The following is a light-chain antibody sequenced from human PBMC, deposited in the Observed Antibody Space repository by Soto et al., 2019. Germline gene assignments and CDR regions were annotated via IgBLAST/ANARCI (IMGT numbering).Light chain of an antibody. CDR3: GADHGSGSNFVVV. J-gene: IGLJ2*01. CDR1: SGYSNYK. CDR2: VGTGGSVG. V-gene: IGLV9-49*01. Sequence: QSVLTQPPSASASLGASVTLTCTLSSGYSNYKVDWYQQRPGKGPRFVMRVGTGGSVGSKGDGIPDRFSVLGSGLNRYLTIKNIQEEDESDYHCGADHGSGSNFVVVFGGGTQLTVL.